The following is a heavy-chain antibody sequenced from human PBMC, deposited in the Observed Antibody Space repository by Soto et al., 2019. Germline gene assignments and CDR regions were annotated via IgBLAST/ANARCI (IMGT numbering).Heavy chain of an antibody. J-gene: IGHJ5*02. CDR2: ISYDGSHK. Sequence: QVQLVESGGGVVQPGRSLRLSCVVSGFIFSNYGCHWVRQAAGKGLEWVAVISYDGSHKYYTDSVKGRFTISRDNSKNTVSLQMNNLRPDDTAVYYCANDSGEPHDPTLFNWFDPWGRGTLVTVSS. CDR1: GFIFSNYG. D-gene: IGHD3-10*01. V-gene: IGHV3-30*18. CDR3: ANDSGEPHDPTLFNWFDP.